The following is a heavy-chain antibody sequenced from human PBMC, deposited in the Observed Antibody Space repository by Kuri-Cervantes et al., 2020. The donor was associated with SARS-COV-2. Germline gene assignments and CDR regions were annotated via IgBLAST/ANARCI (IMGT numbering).Heavy chain of an antibody. CDR1: GGSISSYY. V-gene: IGHV4-59*01. CDR2: IYYSGST. Sequence: SETLSLTCTVSGGSISSYYWSWIRQPPGKGLEWIGYIYYSGSTNYNPSLKSRVTISVDTSKNQFSLKLSSVTAADTAVYYCARTAGTPYYYYGMDVWGQGTMVTVSS. CDR3: ARTAGTPYYYYGMDV. D-gene: IGHD6-13*01. J-gene: IGHJ6*02.